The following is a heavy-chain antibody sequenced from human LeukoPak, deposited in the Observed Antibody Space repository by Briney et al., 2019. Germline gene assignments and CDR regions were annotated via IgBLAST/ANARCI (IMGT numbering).Heavy chain of an antibody. CDR1: GFIFSSYG. V-gene: IGHV3-21*01. Sequence: PGGSLRLSCAASGFIFSSYGMHWVRQAPGKGLEWVSSISSSSSYIYYADSVKGRFTISRDNAKNSLYLQMNSLRAEDTAVYYCARADGDPYYFDHWGQGTLVTVSS. CDR2: ISSSSSYI. J-gene: IGHJ4*02. D-gene: IGHD4-17*01. CDR3: ARADGDPYYFDH.